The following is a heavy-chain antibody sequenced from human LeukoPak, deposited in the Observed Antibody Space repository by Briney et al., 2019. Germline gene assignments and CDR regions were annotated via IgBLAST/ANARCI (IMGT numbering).Heavy chain of an antibody. D-gene: IGHD3-22*01. CDR2: IIPMYGTT. V-gene: IGHV1-69*13. CDR1: GGTFSRYA. CDR3: ARDRDDSSGYYYGRVLEY. Sequence: SVKVSCKASGGTFSRYAISWVRQAPGQGLEWMGGIIPMYGTTNYAQKFQGRVTITADESPSTAYMELSSLRSEDTALYYCARDRDDSSGYYYGRVLEYWGQGTWSPSPQ. J-gene: IGHJ4*02.